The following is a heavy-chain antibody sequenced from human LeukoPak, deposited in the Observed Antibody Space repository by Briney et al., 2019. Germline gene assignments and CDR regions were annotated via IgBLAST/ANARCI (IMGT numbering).Heavy chain of an antibody. V-gene: IGHV3-7*01. J-gene: IGHJ3*02. CDR1: GFTFSSYW. CDR3: ARGHYDFWSGYSVAFDI. CDR2: IKPDGSEI. D-gene: IGHD3-3*01. Sequence: GGSLRLSCAASGFTFSSYWMSWVRQAPEKGLEWVAKIKPDGSEIYHVDSVQGRFTISRDNAKNSLYLQMNSLRAEDTAVYYCARGHYDFWSGYSVAFDIWGQGTMVTVSS.